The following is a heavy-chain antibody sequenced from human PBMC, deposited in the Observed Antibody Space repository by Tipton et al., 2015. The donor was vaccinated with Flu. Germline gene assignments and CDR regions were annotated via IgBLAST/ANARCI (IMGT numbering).Heavy chain of an antibody. D-gene: IGHD3-22*01. Sequence: SLRLSCAASGFTFSSYGMHWVRQAPGKGLERVAFIRYDGSNKYYADSVKGRFTISRDNSKNTLYLQMNSLRAEDTAVYYCAKGYYYDSSGYYYYYYGMDVWGQGTTVTVSS. V-gene: IGHV3-30*02. CDR3: AKGYYYDSSGYYYYYYGMDV. CDR1: GFTFSSYG. CDR2: IRYDGSNK. J-gene: IGHJ6*02.